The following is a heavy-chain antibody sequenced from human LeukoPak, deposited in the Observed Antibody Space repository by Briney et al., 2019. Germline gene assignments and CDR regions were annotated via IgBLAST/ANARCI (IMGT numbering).Heavy chain of an antibody. V-gene: IGHV4-4*07. J-gene: IGHJ6*03. CDR3: ARDRSGSYYYYYYMDV. Sequence: SETLSLTXTVSGGSISSYYWSWIRQPAGKGLEWIGRIYTSGSTNYNPSLKSRVTMSVDTSKNQFSLKLSSVTAADTAVYYCARDRSGSYYYYYYMDVWGKGTTVTVSS. D-gene: IGHD1-26*01. CDR2: IYTSGST. CDR1: GGSISSYY.